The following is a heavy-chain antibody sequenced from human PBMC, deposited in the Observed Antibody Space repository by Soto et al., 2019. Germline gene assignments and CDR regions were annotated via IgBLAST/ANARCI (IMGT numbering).Heavy chain of an antibody. D-gene: IGHD3-16*01. CDR3: ARGGYYDNSWGKLSHYGLDV. CDR2: SSPYNDYT. Sequence: QVQLAQSANEVKKPGASVRVSCKAAGYTFIRYGIAWVRQAPGQGLEWMGWSSPYNDYTVYAQKFHGRVSMTADTSTRSVYMNLRGLKSDDTAVYYCARGGYYDNSWGKLSHYGLDVWGQGTSVSVSS. CDR1: GYTFIRYG. J-gene: IGHJ6*02. V-gene: IGHV1-18*01.